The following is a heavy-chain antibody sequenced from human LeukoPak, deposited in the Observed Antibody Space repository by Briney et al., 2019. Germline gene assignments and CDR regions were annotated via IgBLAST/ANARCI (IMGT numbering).Heavy chain of an antibody. V-gene: IGHV4-34*01. CDR3: ARVHDYDDNSRSDFDY. CDR1: GGSFSGYY. Sequence: SETLSLTCAVYGGSFSGYYWSWIRQPPGKGLEWIGEINHSGSTNYNPSLKSRVTISVDTSKNQFSLKLSSVTAADTAVYYCARVHDYDDNSRSDFDYWGQGTLVTVSS. J-gene: IGHJ4*02. D-gene: IGHD4-23*01. CDR2: INHSGST.